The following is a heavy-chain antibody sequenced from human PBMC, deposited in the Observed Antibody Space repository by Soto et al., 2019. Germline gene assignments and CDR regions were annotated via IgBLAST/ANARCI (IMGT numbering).Heavy chain of an antibody. Sequence: GGSLRLSCGVAGFILSYFAMDWVRQAPGKGLEWVSGISASGGSTYYADSVQGRSTISRDISKNTLDLQMSNLRAEDTAIYYCARLLGSATWGQGTQVTVSS. CDR2: ISASGGST. V-gene: IGHV3-23*01. CDR3: ARLLGSAT. J-gene: IGHJ4*02. CDR1: GFILSYFA.